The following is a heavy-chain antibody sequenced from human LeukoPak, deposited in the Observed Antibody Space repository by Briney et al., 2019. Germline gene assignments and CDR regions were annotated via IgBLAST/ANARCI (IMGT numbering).Heavy chain of an antibody. Sequence: PGGSLRLSCAASGFTFSDYYMSWNRQAPGKGLEWVSYISSSGSTIYYADSVKGRFTISRDNAKNSLYLQMNSLRAEDTAVYYCARDNDLLRYFDWPLDYWGQGTLVTVSS. CDR2: ISSSGSTI. D-gene: IGHD3-9*01. J-gene: IGHJ4*02. CDR1: GFTFSDYY. V-gene: IGHV3-11*04. CDR3: ARDNDLLRYFDWPLDY.